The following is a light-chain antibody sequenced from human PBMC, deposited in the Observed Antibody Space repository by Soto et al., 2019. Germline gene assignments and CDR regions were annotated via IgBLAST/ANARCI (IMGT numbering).Light chain of an antibody. J-gene: IGLJ1*01. Sequence: QPALTQPASVSGSPGQSITISCTGTSSDVGAYTFVSWYQQHPDKVPKLMIFDVSRRPSGVSDRFSGSKSGNTASLTISGLQPEDEADYYCSSYTSSSTHVFGSGTKVTVL. CDR1: SSDVGAYTF. CDR3: SSYTSSSTHV. V-gene: IGLV2-14*03. CDR2: DVS.